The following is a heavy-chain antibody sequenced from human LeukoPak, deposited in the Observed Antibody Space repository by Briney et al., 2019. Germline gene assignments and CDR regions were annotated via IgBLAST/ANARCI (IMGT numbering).Heavy chain of an antibody. D-gene: IGHD6-19*01. V-gene: IGHV4-39*07. CDR2: IYYSGST. Sequence: SETLSLTCTVSGGSISSSSYYWGWIRQPPGKGPEWIGSIYYSGSTYYNPSLKSRVTISVDTSKNQFSLKLSSVTAADTAVYYCARDYSSGWLYYMDVWGKGTTVTVSS. CDR3: ARDYSSGWLYYMDV. J-gene: IGHJ6*03. CDR1: GGSISSSSYY.